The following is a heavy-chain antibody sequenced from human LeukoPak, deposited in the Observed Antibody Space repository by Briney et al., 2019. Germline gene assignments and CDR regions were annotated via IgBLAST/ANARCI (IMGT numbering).Heavy chain of an antibody. CDR3: ARALGGTGGYYYYMDV. CDR2: INPNSGGT. J-gene: IGHJ6*03. CDR1: GYTFTGYY. D-gene: IGHD2-8*02. Sequence: ASVKVSCKASGYTFTGYYMHWVRQAPGQGLEWMGWINPNSGGTNYAQKFQGRVTMTRDTSISTAYMELSRLRSDGTAVYYCARALGGTGGYYYYMDVWGKGTTVTVSS. V-gene: IGHV1-2*02.